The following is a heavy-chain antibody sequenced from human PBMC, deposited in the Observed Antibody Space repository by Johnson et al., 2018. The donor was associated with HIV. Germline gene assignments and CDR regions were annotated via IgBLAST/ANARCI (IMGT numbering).Heavy chain of an antibody. CDR1: GFTVSSNY. D-gene: IGHD5/OR15-5a*01. CDR2: IYSGGST. Sequence: EQLVESGGGLVQPGGSLRLSCAASGFTVSSNYMSWVRQAPGKGLEWVSVIYSGGSTYYADSVKGRFTISRDNSKNTLYLQMNSLRAEDTAVYYCAKDLRVYTCDAFDIWGQGTMVTVSS. V-gene: IGHV3-66*02. J-gene: IGHJ3*02. CDR3: AKDLRVYTCDAFDI.